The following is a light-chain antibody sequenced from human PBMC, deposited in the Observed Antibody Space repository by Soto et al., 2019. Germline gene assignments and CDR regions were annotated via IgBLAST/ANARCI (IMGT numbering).Light chain of an antibody. CDR2: DDS. J-gene: IGLJ2*01. V-gene: IGLV3-21*02. CDR3: QVWDSSSDHVV. CDR1: NIGSKS. Sequence: SYELTQPPSVSVAPGQPARITCGGTNIGSKSVHGYQQKPGQAPVPVVFDDSDRPSGIPERFSGSNSGNTATLTISRVEAGDEADYYCQVWDSSSDHVVFGGGTKVTVL.